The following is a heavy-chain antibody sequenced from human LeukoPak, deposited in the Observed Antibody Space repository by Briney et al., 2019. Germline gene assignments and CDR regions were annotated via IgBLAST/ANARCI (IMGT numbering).Heavy chain of an antibody. V-gene: IGHV1-18*01. Sequence: ASVRVSSMASGYTFTSYGISCVRQAPGQGLEWMGWISAYNGNTNYTQKLQGSVTMTPDTSTSTAYMELRSLRSDDTAVCYCARDGAAAGTSDYWGQGTLVTVSS. CDR2: ISAYNGNT. D-gene: IGHD6-13*01. J-gene: IGHJ4*02. CDR3: ARDGAAAGTSDY. CDR1: GYTFTSYG.